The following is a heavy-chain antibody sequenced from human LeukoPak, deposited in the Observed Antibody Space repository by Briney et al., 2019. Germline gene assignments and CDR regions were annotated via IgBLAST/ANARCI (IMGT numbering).Heavy chain of an antibody. CDR1: GYTFTDYY. CDR2: VDPEDGET. J-gene: IGHJ3*02. D-gene: IGHD3-10*01. V-gene: IGHV1-69-2*01. CDR3: ATLVPPNAAYDI. Sequence: GASVKVSCKASGYTFTDYYIYWVQQAPGKGLQWMGRVDPEDGETRYAEKFQGRVTITADTSTDTVYMELSSLTSEDTAVYYCATLVPPNAAYDIWGQGTMVTVSS.